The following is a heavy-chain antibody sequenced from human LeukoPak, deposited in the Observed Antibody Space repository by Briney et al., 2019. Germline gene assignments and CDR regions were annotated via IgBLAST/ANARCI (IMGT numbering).Heavy chain of an antibody. V-gene: IGHV1-8*01. CDR1: GYTFTSYD. Sequence: ASVKVSCKASGYTFTSYDINWVRQATGQGLEWMGWMNPNSGNTGYAQKLQGRVTMTRNTSISTAYMELSSLRSEDTAVYYCARSRIVVVPAAMRTYSGSYDAFDIWGQGTMVTVSS. CDR2: MNPNSGNT. D-gene: IGHD2-2*01. CDR3: ARSRIVVVPAAMRTYSGSYDAFDI. J-gene: IGHJ3*02.